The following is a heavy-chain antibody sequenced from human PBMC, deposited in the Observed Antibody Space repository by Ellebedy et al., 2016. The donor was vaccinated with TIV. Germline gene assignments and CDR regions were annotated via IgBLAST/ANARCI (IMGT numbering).Heavy chain of an antibody. D-gene: IGHD3-22*01. V-gene: IGHV3-21*01. Sequence: GESLKISCAASGFTFSSYSMNWVRQAPGKGLEWVSSISSSSSYIYYADSVKGRFTISRDNANNTLYLQMNSLRAEETAVYSCARGNSGYHFDYWGQGTLVAVAS. J-gene: IGHJ4*02. CDR3: ARGNSGYHFDY. CDR2: ISSSSSYI. CDR1: GFTFSSYS.